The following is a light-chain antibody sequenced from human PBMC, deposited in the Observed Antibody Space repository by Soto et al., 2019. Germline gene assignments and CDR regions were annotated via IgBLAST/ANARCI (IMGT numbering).Light chain of an antibody. Sequence: EIVMTQSPATLSVSPGERATLSCRASQSVSSNLAWYQQKPGQAHRLLIYGASTRDTGIPARFSGSGSGTEFTLTISSLQSEDFAVYYCQQYNNWPPYTFGHGTQLEIK. CDR1: QSVSSN. V-gene: IGKV3-15*01. CDR2: GAS. J-gene: IGKJ2*01. CDR3: QQYNNWPPYT.